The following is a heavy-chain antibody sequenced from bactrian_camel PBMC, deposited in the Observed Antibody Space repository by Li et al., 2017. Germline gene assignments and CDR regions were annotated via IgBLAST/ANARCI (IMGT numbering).Heavy chain of an antibody. CDR1: QIGPRKW. CDR2: IYTGGGTT. CDR3: AASRRSWASGAYWRKSLDRDQYDS. Sequence: HVQLVESGGGSAEIGGSLKLSCVSSQIGPRKWRTMGFWRQAPGKEREGVANIYTGGGTTYYADSVKGRFTISKDNAKNTLYLQMNSLIPEDAGMYYCAASRRSWASGAYWRKSLDRDQYDSWGQGTQVTVS. V-gene: IGHV3S54*01. D-gene: IGHD2*01. J-gene: IGHJ4*01.